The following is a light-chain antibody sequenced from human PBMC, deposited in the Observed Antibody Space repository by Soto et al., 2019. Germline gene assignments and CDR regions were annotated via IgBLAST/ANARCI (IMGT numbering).Light chain of an antibody. J-gene: IGKJ4*01. CDR2: EAS. CDR1: QDINSY. Sequence: IQLTQSPSSLSASIGDRVTITCRASQDINSYLAWYQQKPGKAPNLLIYEASILQRGVPSRFSGSNSGTDFTLTISSLQAEDSATYYCQQTRSYPSTFGGGTKVDIK. V-gene: IGKV1-9*01. CDR3: QQTRSYPST.